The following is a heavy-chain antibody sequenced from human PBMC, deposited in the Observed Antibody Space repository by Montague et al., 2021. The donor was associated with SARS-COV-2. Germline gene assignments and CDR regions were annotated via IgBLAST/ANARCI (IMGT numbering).Heavy chain of an antibody. CDR3: ARHGLAGITIFGVVTPRGGFDI. CDR2: LYYSWST. CDR1: GCSISSSSYY. J-gene: IGHJ3*02. Sequence: SETLSLTCTVSGCSISSSSYYLGWIRQPPGKGLEWLGSLYYSWSTYYNPSLKSRVTISVDTSKNQFSLKLSSVTAADTAVYYCARHGLAGITIFGVVTPRGGFDIWGHGTMVTV. V-gene: IGHV4-39*01. D-gene: IGHD3-3*01.